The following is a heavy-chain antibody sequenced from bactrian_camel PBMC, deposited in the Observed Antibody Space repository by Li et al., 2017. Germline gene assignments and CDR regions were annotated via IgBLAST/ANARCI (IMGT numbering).Heavy chain of an antibody. V-gene: IGHV3S26*01. CDR2: LDIDATA. J-gene: IGHJ4*01. D-gene: IGHD6*01. Sequence: HVQLVESGGGSVQAGGSLRLSCAASGYTYSSYCMGWFRQAPGKEREGVAALDIDATASYADSVKGRFTVAQDRDKNTLYLSMKSLMAEDSAVYYCAASAGNCYTIMGLSEADSTEAGGPRSPSP. CDR1: GYTYSSYC. CDR3: AASAGNCYTIMGLSEADST.